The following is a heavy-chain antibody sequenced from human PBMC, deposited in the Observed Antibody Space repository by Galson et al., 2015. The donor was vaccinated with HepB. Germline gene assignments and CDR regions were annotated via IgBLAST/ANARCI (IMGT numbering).Heavy chain of an antibody. CDR2: ISYDGSNK. J-gene: IGHJ5*02. D-gene: IGHD4-17*01. Sequence: SLRLSCAASGFTFSSYGMHWVRQAPGKGLEWVAVISYDGSNKYYADSVKGRFTISRDNSKNTLYLQMNSLRAEDTAVYYCAKDLLHYGDYPSLDWFDPWGQGTLVTVSS. CDR1: GFTFSSYG. CDR3: AKDLLHYGDYPSLDWFDP. V-gene: IGHV3-30*18.